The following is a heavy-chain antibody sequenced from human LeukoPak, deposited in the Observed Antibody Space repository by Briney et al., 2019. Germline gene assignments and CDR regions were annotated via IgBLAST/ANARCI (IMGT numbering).Heavy chain of an antibody. Sequence: PGGSLRLSCAASGFTFSSYSMNWVRQAPGKGLEWVSSISSSGSYIYYADSVKGRFTISRDNAKNTLYLQMNSLRAEDTAVYYCAALDHGHDYWGQGTLVTVSS. V-gene: IGHV3-21*01. CDR3: AALDHGHDY. CDR2: ISSSGSYI. CDR1: GFTFSSYS. J-gene: IGHJ4*02.